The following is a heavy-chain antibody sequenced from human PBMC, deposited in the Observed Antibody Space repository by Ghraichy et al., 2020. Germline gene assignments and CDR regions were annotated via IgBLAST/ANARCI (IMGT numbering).Heavy chain of an antibody. V-gene: IGHV1-8*01. Sequence: ASVKVSCATSGYTFSGYEINWVRQAPGQGLEWMGWMNHRGGTIGYAQNFQGRITMTRDTSTGTAYMELSGLRSEDTAVYYCARGESSSSSWYHFDYWGQGTLVTVSS. CDR2: MNHRGGTI. J-gene: IGHJ4*02. CDR1: GYTFSGYE. D-gene: IGHD6-13*01. CDR3: ARGESSSSSWYHFDY.